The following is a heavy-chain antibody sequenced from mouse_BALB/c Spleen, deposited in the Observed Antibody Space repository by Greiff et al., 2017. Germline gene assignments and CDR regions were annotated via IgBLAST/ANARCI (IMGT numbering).Heavy chain of an antibody. CDR3: ARPSTMITTSFAY. D-gene: IGHD2-4*01. CDR2: INPSNGRT. V-gene: IGHV1S81*02. Sequence: QVQLQQPGAELVKPGASVKLSCKASGYTFTSYWMHWVKQRTGQGLEWIGEINPSNGRTNYNEKFKSKATLTVDKSSSTAYMQLSSLTSEDSAVYYCARPSTMITTSFAYWGQGTLVTVSA. CDR1: GYTFTSYW. J-gene: IGHJ3*01.